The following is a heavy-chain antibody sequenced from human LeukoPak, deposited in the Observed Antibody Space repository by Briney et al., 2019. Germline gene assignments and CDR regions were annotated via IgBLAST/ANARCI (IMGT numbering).Heavy chain of an antibody. CDR1: GFTFSSYS. V-gene: IGHV3-21*01. J-gene: IGHJ5*02. CDR2: ISSSSSYI. CDR3: ARDRDSSGHYGWFDP. Sequence: GGSLRLSCAASGFTFSSYSMNWVRQAPGKGLEWVSSISSSSSYIYYADSVKGRFTISRDNAKNSLYLQMNSLRAEDTAVYYCARDRDSSGHYGWFDPWGQGTPVTVSS. D-gene: IGHD3-22*01.